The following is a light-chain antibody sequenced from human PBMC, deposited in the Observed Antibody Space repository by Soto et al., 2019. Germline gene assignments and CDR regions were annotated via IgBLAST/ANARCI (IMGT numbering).Light chain of an antibody. CDR1: QSVSFY. J-gene: IGKJ5*01. Sequence: EIVLTQSPATLSSSPGERATLSCRASQSVSFYFAWYQQKPGQAPRLLIYAASARATGIPDRFSGRGSGTDFTLTISRLEPEDVAVFYCQQYAESPITFGQGTRLEIK. CDR2: AAS. CDR3: QQYAESPIT. V-gene: IGKV3-11*01.